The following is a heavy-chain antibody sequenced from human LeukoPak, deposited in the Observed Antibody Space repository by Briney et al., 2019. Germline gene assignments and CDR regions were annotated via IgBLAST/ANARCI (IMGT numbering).Heavy chain of an antibody. Sequence: PGGSLRLSCAASGFIFSRDSMNWVRQAPGKGLEWVSAISGSGGSTYYADSVKGRFTISRDNTKNSLYLQMNSLRAEDTAVYYCARLFSWGQGTLVTVSS. J-gene: IGHJ5*02. CDR1: GFIFSRDS. V-gene: IGHV3-21*01. CDR3: ARLFS. CDR2: ISGSGGST.